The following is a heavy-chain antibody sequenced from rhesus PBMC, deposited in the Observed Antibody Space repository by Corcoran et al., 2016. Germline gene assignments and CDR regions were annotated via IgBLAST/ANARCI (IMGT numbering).Heavy chain of an antibody. J-gene: IGHJ4*01. D-gene: IGHD6-25*01. CDR1: GLPFRRYG. CDR2: ISYTGGST. Sequence: EVPLVETGGGLVQPGGSLSLSCAASGLPFRRYGMSWVRQAPGKGLEWVSGISYTGGSTYYADSVKGRFTISRDNSENTRSLQMNSLRTEDTAVDYCAKEVAAAGNFDYWGQGVLVTVSS. V-gene: IGHV3S5*01. CDR3: AKEVAAAGNFDY.